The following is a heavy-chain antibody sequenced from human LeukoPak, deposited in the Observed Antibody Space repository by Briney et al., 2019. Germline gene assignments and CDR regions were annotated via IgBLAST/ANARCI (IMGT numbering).Heavy chain of an antibody. CDR3: ARDLRF. V-gene: IGHV4-59*01. Sequence: GSLRLSCAASGFTFSSYAMSWIQQPPGKGLEWIGYIYYSGSTNYNPSLKSRVTISVDTSKNQFSLKLSSVTAADTAVYYCARDLRFWGQGTLVTVSS. CDR2: IYYSGST. CDR1: GFTFSSYA. J-gene: IGHJ4*02.